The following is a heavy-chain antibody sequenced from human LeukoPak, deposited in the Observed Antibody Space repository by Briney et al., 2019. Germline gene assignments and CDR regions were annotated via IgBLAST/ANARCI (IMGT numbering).Heavy chain of an antibody. D-gene: IGHD4-17*01. CDR2: ISYDGSNK. J-gene: IGHJ4*02. Sequence: GGSLRLSCAASGFTFSTYGMHWVRQAPGKGLEWVALISYDGSNKFYADSVKGRFTISRDNANNLLHLQMDNLRAEDTAVYYCARDLGSSTVTTAFDYWGQGTLVTVSS. CDR3: ARDLGSSTVTTAFDY. V-gene: IGHV3-30*03. CDR1: GFTFSTYG.